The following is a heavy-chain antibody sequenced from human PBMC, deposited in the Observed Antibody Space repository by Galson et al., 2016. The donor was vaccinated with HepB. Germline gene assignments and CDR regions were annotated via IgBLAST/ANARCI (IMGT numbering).Heavy chain of an antibody. Sequence: SVKVSCKASGYTFANYGISWVRQAPGQGLEWMGWISAYNGDTNYAQRVQGRVTLTTDTSTSTAYMELRSLRSDDTAVYYFARSPSYYDQHVDYWGQGTLVTVSS. D-gene: IGHD3-22*01. CDR3: ARSPSYYDQHVDY. CDR2: ISAYNGDT. V-gene: IGHV1-18*01. CDR1: GYTFANYG. J-gene: IGHJ4*02.